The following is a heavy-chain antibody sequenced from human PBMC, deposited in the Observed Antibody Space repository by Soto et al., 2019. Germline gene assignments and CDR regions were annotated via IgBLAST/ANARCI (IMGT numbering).Heavy chain of an antibody. CDR2: IYYSGST. V-gene: IGHV4-59*01. CDR1: GGSISSYY. D-gene: IGHD3-22*01. CDR3: ARTYYYDRSGYYLEYYFDY. Sequence: SETLSLTCTVSGGSISSYYWSWIRQPPGKGLEWIGYIYYSGSTNYNPSLKSRVTISVDTSKNQFSLKLSYVTAADTAVYYCARTYYYDRSGYYLEYYFDYWGQGNLVTVSS. J-gene: IGHJ4*02.